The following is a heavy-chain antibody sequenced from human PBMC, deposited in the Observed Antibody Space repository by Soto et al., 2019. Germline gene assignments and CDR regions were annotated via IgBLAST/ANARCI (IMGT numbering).Heavy chain of an antibody. J-gene: IGHJ5*02. Sequence: ASVKVSCKASGGTFSSYAISWVRQAPGQGLEWMGWISAYNGKTNYAQKLQGRVTMTTDKSTSTAYMELRSLRSDDTAVYYCARLDSYDYVWGSSRRGWFDPWGQGTLVTVSS. V-gene: IGHV1-18*01. CDR3: ARLDSYDYVWGSSRRGWFDP. D-gene: IGHD3-16*01. CDR1: GGTFSSYA. CDR2: ISAYNGKT.